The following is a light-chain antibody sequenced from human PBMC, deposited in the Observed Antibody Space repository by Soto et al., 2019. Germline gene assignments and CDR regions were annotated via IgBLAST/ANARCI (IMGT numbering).Light chain of an antibody. V-gene: IGKV3-20*01. CDR1: QSLSSSY. J-gene: IGKJ1*01. CDR2: GAS. CDR3: QQYGSSSWT. Sequence: EIVLTPSPGTLSLSLGERATLSYRASQSLSSSYLAWYQHKPGQAPRLLIYGASSRATGIPDRFSGSGSGTDFTLSISRLEPEDFAVYYCQQYGSSSWTYGQGTKVDIK.